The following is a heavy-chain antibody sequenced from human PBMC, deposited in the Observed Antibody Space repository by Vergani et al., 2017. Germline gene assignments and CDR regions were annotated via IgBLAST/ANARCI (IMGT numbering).Heavy chain of an antibody. CDR2: ISYDGSKI. J-gene: IGHJ4*02. CDR3: AKEGPYHQYSTSYSPPDN. CDR1: GFPFSGYG. Sequence: QVPLVESGGGEFQPGRSLRLPCSASGFPFSGYGMHWFRPAPGKGLEWLAIISYDGSKIFYTDSVKGRFTISRDNSKNTLYLQMNSLIPADTAIYYCAKEGPYHQYSTSYSPPDNWGQGTLVTVSS. D-gene: IGHD3-22*01. V-gene: IGHV3-30*18.